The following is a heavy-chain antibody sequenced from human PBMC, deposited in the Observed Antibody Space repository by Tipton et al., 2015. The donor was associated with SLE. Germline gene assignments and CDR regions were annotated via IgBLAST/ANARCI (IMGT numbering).Heavy chain of an antibody. D-gene: IGHD5-12*01. Sequence: TLSLTCAVYGGSFSGYYWSWIRQPPGKGLEWIGYIYYSGSTNYNPSLKSRVTISVDTSKNQFSLKLSSVTAADTAVYYCARRSGYVAGFDYWGQGTLVTVSS. J-gene: IGHJ4*02. CDR3: ARRSGYVAGFDY. CDR2: IYYSGST. CDR1: GGSFSGYY. V-gene: IGHV4-34*11.